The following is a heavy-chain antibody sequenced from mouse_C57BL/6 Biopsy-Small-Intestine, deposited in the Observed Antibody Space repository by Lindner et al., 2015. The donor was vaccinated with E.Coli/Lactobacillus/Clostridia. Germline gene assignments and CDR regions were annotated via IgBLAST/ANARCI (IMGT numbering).Heavy chain of an antibody. CDR1: GFNIKDYY. CDR2: IDPENGET. D-gene: IGHD1-1*01. Sequence: VQLQESGAELVKPGASVKLSCTASGFNIKDYYMHWVKQRTEQGLEWIGRIDPENGETKYAPKFQGKVTITADTSSNTAYLQFSSLTSEDTAVYYCARKRFITTMRDFDVWGTGTTVTVSS. V-gene: IGHV14-2*01. J-gene: IGHJ1*03. CDR3: ARKRFITTMRDFDV.